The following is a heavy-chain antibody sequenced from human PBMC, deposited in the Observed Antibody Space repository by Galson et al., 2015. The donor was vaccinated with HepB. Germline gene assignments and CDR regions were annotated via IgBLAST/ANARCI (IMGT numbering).Heavy chain of an antibody. CDR1: GFTFGDYA. CDR2: IRSKAYGGTT. D-gene: IGHD6-13*01. CDR3: TRDGRGSSWYGYYYYYGMDV. V-gene: IGHV3-49*03. Sequence: SLRLSCAASGFTFGDYAMSWFRQAPGKGLEWVGFIRSKAYGGTTEYAASVKGRFTISRDDSKSIAYLQMNSLKTEDTAAYYCTRDGRGSSWYGYYYYYGMDVWGQGTTVTVSS. J-gene: IGHJ6*02.